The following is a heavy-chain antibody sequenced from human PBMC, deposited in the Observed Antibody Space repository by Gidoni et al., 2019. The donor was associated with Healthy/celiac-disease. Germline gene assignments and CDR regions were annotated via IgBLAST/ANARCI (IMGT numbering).Heavy chain of an antibody. CDR3: ARFDSSSWYGAYYYYGMDV. D-gene: IGHD6-13*01. CDR2: IRSSSSYI. Sequence: EVQLVESGGGLVKPGGSLRLSCAASGFTFSSYSMNWVRQAPGKGLEWVSSIRSSSSYIYYADSVKGRFTISRDNAKNSLYLQMNSLRAEDTAVYYCARFDSSSWYGAYYYYGMDVWGQGTTVTVSS. J-gene: IGHJ6*02. CDR1: GFTFSSYS. V-gene: IGHV3-21*01.